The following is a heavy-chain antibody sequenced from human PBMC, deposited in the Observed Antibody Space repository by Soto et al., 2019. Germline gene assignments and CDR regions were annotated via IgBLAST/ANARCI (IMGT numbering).Heavy chain of an antibody. V-gene: IGHV1-69*02. Sequence: QVQLVQSGAEVKKPGSSVKVSCKASGGTFSSYTISWVRQAPGQGLEWMGRIIPILGIANYAQQFQGRVTITADKSTSTAYMELSSLRSEDTAVYYCARTLTTMVRGVLWFDPWGQGTLVTVSS. CDR1: GGTFSSYT. D-gene: IGHD3-10*01. CDR2: IIPILGIA. J-gene: IGHJ5*02. CDR3: ARTLTTMVRGVLWFDP.